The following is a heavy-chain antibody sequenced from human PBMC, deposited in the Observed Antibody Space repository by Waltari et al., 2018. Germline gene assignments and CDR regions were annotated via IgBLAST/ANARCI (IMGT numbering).Heavy chain of an antibody. J-gene: IGHJ1*01. CDR3: VRGGEYNGNYFHY. D-gene: IGHD1-7*01. Sequence: QVQLVESGGGVVRPGPSLRLTCFASGFLFGSFAIHWVRQAPGKGLEWVALASYTVTNKYYADSVKGRFTLSRDNSKNTVDLQMNDLRPEDTAIYFCVRGGEYNGNYFHYWGQGSLVDVSS. CDR2: ASYTVTNK. V-gene: IGHV3-30-3*01. CDR1: GFLFGSFA.